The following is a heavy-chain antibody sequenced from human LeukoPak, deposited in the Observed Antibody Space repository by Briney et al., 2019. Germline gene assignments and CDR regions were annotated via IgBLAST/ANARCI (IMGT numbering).Heavy chain of an antibody. Sequence: GASVKVSCKASGGTFSSYAISWVRQAPGQGLEWTGGIIPIFGTANYAQKFQGRVTITTDESTSTAYMELSSLRSEDTAVYYCARDGRLGASDYWGQGTLVTVSS. CDR1: GGTFSSYA. D-gene: IGHD1-26*01. J-gene: IGHJ4*02. V-gene: IGHV1-69*05. CDR2: IIPIFGTA. CDR3: ARDGRLGASDY.